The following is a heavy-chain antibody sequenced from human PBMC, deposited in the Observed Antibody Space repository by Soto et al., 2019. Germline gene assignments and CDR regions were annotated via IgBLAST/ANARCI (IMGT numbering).Heavy chain of an antibody. J-gene: IGHJ6*02. CDR1: GFTFSSYG. CDR2: IWYDGSNK. V-gene: IGHV3-33*01. CDR3: ARDHKRIAARPGSYYYYYGMDV. D-gene: IGHD6-6*01. Sequence: GGSLRLSCAASGFTFSSYGMHWVRQAPGKGLEWVAVIWYDGSNKYYADSVKGRFTISRDNSKNTLYLQMNSLRAEDTAVYYCARDHKRIAARPGSYYYYYGMDVWGQGTTVTVSS.